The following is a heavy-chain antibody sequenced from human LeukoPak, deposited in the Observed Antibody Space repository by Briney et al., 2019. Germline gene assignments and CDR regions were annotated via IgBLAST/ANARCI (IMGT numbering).Heavy chain of an antibody. CDR1: GFTFTNYW. CDR2: IKPDETEK. CDR3: ARDAVLRNIAAAGYFDY. D-gene: IGHD6-13*01. J-gene: IGHJ4*02. Sequence: GGSLRLSCAASGFTFTNYWMTWVRQAPGKRLEWLADIKPDETEKYYIDSVKGRFTISRDNAKNSLFLQMNSLRAEDTAVYYCARDAVLRNIAAAGYFDYWGQGTLVTVSS. V-gene: IGHV3-7*01.